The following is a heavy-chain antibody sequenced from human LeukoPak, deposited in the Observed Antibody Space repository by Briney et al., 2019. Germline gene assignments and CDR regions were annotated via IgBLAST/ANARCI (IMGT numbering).Heavy chain of an antibody. CDR2: INWNGDDT. J-gene: IGHJ4*02. V-gene: IGHV3-20*04. D-gene: IGHD2-2*01. CDR3: AREWEGCSTTDCPFDY. Sequence: GGSLRLSCAASGFSFDDYGMIWVRQLPGKRLEWVSGINWNGDDTGYADSVKGRFTISRDNAKNSLYLEMSSLRAEDTALYYCAREWEGCSTTDCPFDYWGQGTLVTVSS. CDR1: GFSFDDYG.